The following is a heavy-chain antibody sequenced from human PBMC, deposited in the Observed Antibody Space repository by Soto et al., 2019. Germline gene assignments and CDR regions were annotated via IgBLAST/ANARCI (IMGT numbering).Heavy chain of an antibody. CDR1: GFTFSSSA. V-gene: IGHV3-23*01. CDR2: SSGSGGGT. J-gene: IGHJ4*02. Sequence: EVQLLESGGGLVKPGGSRRLSCAASGFTFSSSAMSWVRQPPGRGLEWVTSSSGSGGGTYSADSVKGRFTISRDNPKNTLYLQMNSLRVEDTAVYYCAKDLGFFGSGRFDYWGQGSLVAVSS. D-gene: IGHD3-10*01. CDR3: AKDLGFFGSGRFDY.